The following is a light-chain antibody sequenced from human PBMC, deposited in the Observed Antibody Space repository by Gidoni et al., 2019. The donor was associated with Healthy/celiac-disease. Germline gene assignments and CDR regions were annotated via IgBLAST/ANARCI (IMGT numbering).Light chain of an antibody. CDR3: QQRSNWWT. V-gene: IGKV3-11*01. Sequence: VFTQSPATLSLSPGERATLSCRASQSVSSYLAWYQQKPGQAPRLLIYDASNRATGIPARFSGSGSGTDFTLTISSLEPEDFAVYYCQQRSNWWTFXQXTKVEIK. CDR1: QSVSSY. CDR2: DAS. J-gene: IGKJ1*01.